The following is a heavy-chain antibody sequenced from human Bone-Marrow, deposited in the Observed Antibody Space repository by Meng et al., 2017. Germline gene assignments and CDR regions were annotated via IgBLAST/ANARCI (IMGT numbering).Heavy chain of an antibody. V-gene: IGHV4-39*07. CDR3: ARDRGYSYGPPYYYYGMDV. J-gene: IGHJ6*02. CDR1: GGSISSSSYY. CDR2: IYYSGST. D-gene: IGHD5-18*01. Sequence: SETLSLTCTVSGGSISSSSYYWGWIRQPPGRGLEWIGSIYYSGSTYYNPSLKSRVTISVDTSKNQFSLKLSSVTAADTAVYYCARDRGYSYGPPYYYYGMDVWGQGTTVTVSS.